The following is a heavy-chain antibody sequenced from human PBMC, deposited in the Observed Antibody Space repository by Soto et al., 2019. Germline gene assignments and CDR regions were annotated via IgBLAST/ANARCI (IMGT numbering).Heavy chain of an antibody. D-gene: IGHD4-17*01. CDR3: ARVSLTVPAGNWFDP. Sequence: GGSLRLSCAASGFTFSSYWMHWVRQAPGKGLVWVSRINSDGSSTSHADSVKGRFTISRDNAKNTLYLQMNSLRAEDTAVYYCARVSLTVPAGNWFDPWGQGTLVTVSS. CDR1: GFTFSSYW. J-gene: IGHJ5*02. V-gene: IGHV3-74*01. CDR2: INSDGSST.